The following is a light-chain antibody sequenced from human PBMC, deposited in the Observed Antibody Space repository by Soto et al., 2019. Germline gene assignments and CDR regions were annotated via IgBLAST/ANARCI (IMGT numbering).Light chain of an antibody. CDR2: DVS. V-gene: IGLV2-14*01. CDR3: DSYKSSSSYA. Sequence: QSVLSKPASVSGSPGQSITISFTGTGSDVGAYRYVSWYQQHPGQAPKLIIYDVSNRPSGVSDRFSGSKSGNTASLTISGLQSEDEDDYYCDSYKSSSSYAFGTGTKVTVL. CDR1: GSDVGAYRY. J-gene: IGLJ1*01.